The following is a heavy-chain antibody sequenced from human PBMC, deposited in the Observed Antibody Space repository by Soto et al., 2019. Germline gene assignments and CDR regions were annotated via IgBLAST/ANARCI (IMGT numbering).Heavy chain of an antibody. J-gene: IGHJ4*02. CDR3: ARDLGPTYSGRFAY. CDR2: TSAYSGNT. CDR1: GYTFTSYG. D-gene: IGHD6-19*01. Sequence: ASVKVSCKASGYTFTSYGISWVRQAPGQGLEWMGWTSAYSGNTNYAQKLQGRVTMTTDTSTSTAYMELRSLRSDDTAVYYCARDLGPTYSGRFAYWGQGTLVTVSS. V-gene: IGHV1-18*01.